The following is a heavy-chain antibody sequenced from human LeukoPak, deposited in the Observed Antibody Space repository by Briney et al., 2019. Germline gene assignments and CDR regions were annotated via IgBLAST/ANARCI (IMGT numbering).Heavy chain of an antibody. Sequence: SETLPLTCAVYGGSFSGYYWSWIRQPPGKGLEWIGEINHSGSTNYNPSLKSRVTISVDTSKNQFSLKLSSVTAADTAVYYCAEGGYDFWSGYYPTGNWGQGTLVTVSS. J-gene: IGHJ4*02. V-gene: IGHV4-34*01. CDR2: INHSGST. CDR1: GGSFSGYY. CDR3: AEGGYDFWSGYYPTGN. D-gene: IGHD3-3*01.